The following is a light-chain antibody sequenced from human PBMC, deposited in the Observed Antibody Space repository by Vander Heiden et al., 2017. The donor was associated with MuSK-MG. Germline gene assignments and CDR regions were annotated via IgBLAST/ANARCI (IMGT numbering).Light chain of an antibody. J-gene: IGLJ1*01. CDR3: NSRDSSGNPLYV. Sequence: SSELTQDPAVSVALGQTVRITCQGDSLRSYYASWYQQKPGQAPVLVIYGKNNRPSGSPDRFSGSSSGNTASLTITGAQAEDEADYYCNSRDSSGNPLYVFGTGTKVTVL. V-gene: IGLV3-19*01. CDR2: GKN. CDR1: SLRSYY.